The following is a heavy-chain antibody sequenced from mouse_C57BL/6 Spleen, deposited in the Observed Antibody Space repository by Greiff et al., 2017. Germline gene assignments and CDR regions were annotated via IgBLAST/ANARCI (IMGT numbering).Heavy chain of an antibody. V-gene: IGHV1-42*01. CDR3: ARWDTTVVAGKDY. CDR2: INPSTGGT. Sequence: EVQLQQSGPELVKPGASVKISCKASGYSFTGYYMNWVKQSPEKSLEWIGEINPSTGGTTYNQKFKAKDTLTVDKSSSTAYMQLKSLTSEDSAVYYCARWDTTVVAGKDYWGQGTSVTVSS. J-gene: IGHJ4*01. CDR1: GYSFTGYY. D-gene: IGHD1-1*01.